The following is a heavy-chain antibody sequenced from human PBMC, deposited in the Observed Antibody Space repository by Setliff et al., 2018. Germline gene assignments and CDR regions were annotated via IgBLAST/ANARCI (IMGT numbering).Heavy chain of an antibody. V-gene: IGHV5-51*01. CDR2: IYPGDSDT. CDR1: GYSFTSYW. Sequence: PGESLKISCKGSGYSFTSYWIAWVRQMPGKGLEWMGIIYPGDSDTRYSPSFQGQVTISADRSTRTAYLQWSSLKASDTAFYYCARYDYGDYFAWDSYGMDVWGQGTTVTVSS. D-gene: IGHD4-17*01. CDR3: ARYDYGDYFAWDSYGMDV. J-gene: IGHJ6*02.